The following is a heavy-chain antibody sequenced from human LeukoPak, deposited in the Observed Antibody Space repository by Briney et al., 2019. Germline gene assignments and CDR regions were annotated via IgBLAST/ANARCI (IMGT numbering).Heavy chain of an antibody. V-gene: IGHV3-21*01. CDR3: ARLYDGSAYHADHFDY. Sequence: GGSLRLSCAGTGFTFNTYNMNWVRQAPGKGLEWVSSISSSSSYIYYADSVKGRFTISRDNAKNSLYLQMNSLRAEDTAVYYCARLYDGSAYHADHFDYWGQGTLVIVSS. J-gene: IGHJ4*02. CDR2: ISSSSSYI. CDR1: GFTFNTYN. D-gene: IGHD3-22*01.